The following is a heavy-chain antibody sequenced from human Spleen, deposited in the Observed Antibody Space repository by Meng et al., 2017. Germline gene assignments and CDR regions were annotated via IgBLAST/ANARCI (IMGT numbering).Heavy chain of an antibody. D-gene: IGHD6-19*01. CDR3: AREGRSGWYLGGFDY. J-gene: IGHJ4*02. V-gene: IGHV3-11*04. CDR1: GFTVSSNY. Sequence: SLKISCAASGFTVSSNYMSWVRQAPGKGLEWVSYISSSGSTIYYADSVKGRFTISRDNAKNSLYLQMNSLRAEDTAVYYCAREGRSGWYLGGFDYWGQGTLVTVSS. CDR2: ISSSGSTI.